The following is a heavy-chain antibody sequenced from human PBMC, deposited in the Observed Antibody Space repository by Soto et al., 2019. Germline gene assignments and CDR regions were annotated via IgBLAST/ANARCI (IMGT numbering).Heavy chain of an antibody. Sequence: GGSLRLSCAASGFTFDDYTMHWVRQAPGKGLEWVSLISWDGGSTYYADSVKGRFTISRDNSKNSLYLQMNSLRTEDTALYYCAKDRYYGSGSYSLGMDVWGQGTTVTVSS. V-gene: IGHV3-43*01. J-gene: IGHJ6*02. CDR2: ISWDGGST. CDR1: GFTFDDYT. D-gene: IGHD3-10*01. CDR3: AKDRYYGSGSYSLGMDV.